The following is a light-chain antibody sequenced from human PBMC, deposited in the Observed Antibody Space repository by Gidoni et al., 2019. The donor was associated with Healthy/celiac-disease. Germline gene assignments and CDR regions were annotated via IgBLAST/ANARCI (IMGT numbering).Light chain of an antibody. Sequence: LSASLGARAPITCRASQGISSWLAWYQQKPGKAPTLLIFAASSLQSGVPSRFSGSGSGTDFTLTISSLQPEDFATYYCQQANSFPYTFGQGTKLEIK. V-gene: IGKV1-12*01. CDR2: AAS. CDR3: QQANSFPYT. J-gene: IGKJ2*01. CDR1: QGISSW.